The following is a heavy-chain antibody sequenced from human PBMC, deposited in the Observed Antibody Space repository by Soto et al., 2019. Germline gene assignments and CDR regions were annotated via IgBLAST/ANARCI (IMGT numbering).Heavy chain of an antibody. CDR3: ARALLLWFGELPPRAHDAFDI. D-gene: IGHD3-10*01. CDR1: SGSISSGGYF. CDR2: INYSGST. Sequence: QVQLQESGPGLVKPSQTLSLTCTVSSGSISSGGYFWSWIRQHPGKGLEWIGDINYSGSTYSNPSLKSRVTISVDTSKNQFSLKLSSVTAADTAVYYCARALLLWFGELPPRAHDAFDIWGQGTMVTVSS. V-gene: IGHV4-31*03. J-gene: IGHJ3*02.